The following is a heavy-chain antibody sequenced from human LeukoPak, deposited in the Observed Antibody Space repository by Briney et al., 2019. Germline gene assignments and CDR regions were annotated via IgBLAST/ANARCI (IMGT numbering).Heavy chain of an antibody. CDR1: GGXISSSSYY. D-gene: IGHD6-19*01. J-gene: IGHJ4*02. CDR3: ARSGSGWAFDY. CDR2: IYYSGST. V-gene: IGHV4-39*01. Sequence: PSETLSLTCTVSGGXISSSSYYWGWIRQPPGKGLEWIGSIYYSGSTYYNPSLKSRVTISVDTSKNQFSLKLSSVTAADTAVYYCARSGSGWAFDYWGQGTLVTVSS.